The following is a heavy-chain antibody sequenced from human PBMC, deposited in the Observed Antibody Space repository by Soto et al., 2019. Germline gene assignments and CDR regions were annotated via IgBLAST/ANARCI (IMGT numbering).Heavy chain of an antibody. CDR2: ISSSSSYI. D-gene: IGHD4-17*01. CDR3: ARDLDYGDHYFDY. V-gene: IGHV3-21*01. J-gene: IGHJ4*02. CDR1: GFTFSSYS. Sequence: GGSLRLSCAASGFTFSSYSMNWVRQAPGKGLEWVSSISSSSSYIYYADSVKGRFTISRDNAKNSLYLQMNSLRAEDTAVYYCARDLDYGDHYFDYWGQGTLVTVLL.